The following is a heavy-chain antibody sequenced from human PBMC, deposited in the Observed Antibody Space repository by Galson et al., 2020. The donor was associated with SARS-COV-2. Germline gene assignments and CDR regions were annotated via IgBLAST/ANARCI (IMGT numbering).Heavy chain of an antibody. D-gene: IGHD1-26*01. CDR1: GFTFSSYG. J-gene: IGHJ4*02. Sequence: GESLKISCAASGFTFSSYGMHWVRQAPGKGLEWVAVISYDGSNKYYADSVKGRFTISRDNSKNTLYLQMNSLRAEDTAVYYCAKDGIQWELRNYFDYWGQGTLVTVSS. V-gene: IGHV3-30*18. CDR3: AKDGIQWELRNYFDY. CDR2: ISYDGSNK.